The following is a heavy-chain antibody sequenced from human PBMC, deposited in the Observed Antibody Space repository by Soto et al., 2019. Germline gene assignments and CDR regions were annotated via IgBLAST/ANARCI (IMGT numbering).Heavy chain of an antibody. CDR1: GGSFSGYY. Sequence: QVQLQQWGAGLLKPSETLSLTCAVYGGSFSGYYWSWIRQPPGKGLEWIGEINHSGSTNYNPSLKSRVATSVDPSKTQFSRTLSSVTAADTAVYYCARGYGRTFDYWGQGTLVTVYS. J-gene: IGHJ4*02. D-gene: IGHD3-10*01. V-gene: IGHV4-34*01. CDR2: INHSGST. CDR3: ARGYGRTFDY.